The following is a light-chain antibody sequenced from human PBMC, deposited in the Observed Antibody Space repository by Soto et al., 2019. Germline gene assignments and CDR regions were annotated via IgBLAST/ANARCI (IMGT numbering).Light chain of an antibody. V-gene: IGKV1-33*01. J-gene: IGKJ4*01. CDR1: HDISNY. Sequence: DIQMTQSPSSLSASVGDRVTITCQASHDISNYLNWYQQKPGKAPKLLIYDASKLQTGVPSRFSGSGSGTDFTLTISSLQPEDIATYYCQQYDQLPLTFGGGTKVDIK. CDR2: DAS. CDR3: QQYDQLPLT.